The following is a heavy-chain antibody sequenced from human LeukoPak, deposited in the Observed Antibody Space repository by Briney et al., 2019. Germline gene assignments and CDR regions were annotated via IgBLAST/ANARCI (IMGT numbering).Heavy chain of an antibody. Sequence: QPGGSLRLSCAASGFTFSSYAMTWVRQAPGKGLEGVSTIAGSGGSTYYADSVKGRFSISRDNSKTTLYLQMNSLRAEDTAIYYCAKGDSNSPAVFDYWGQATLVTVSS. CDR3: AKGDSNSPAVFDY. V-gene: IGHV3-23*01. CDR1: GFTFSSYA. J-gene: IGHJ4*02. CDR2: IAGSGGST. D-gene: IGHD6-13*01.